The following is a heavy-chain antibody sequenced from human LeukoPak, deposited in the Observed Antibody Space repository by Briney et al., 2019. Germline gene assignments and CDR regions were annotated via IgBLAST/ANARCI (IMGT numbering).Heavy chain of an antibody. Sequence: SETLSLTCTVSGGSISSYYWSWIRQHPGKGLEWIGYNYYSGSTNYNPSLKSRVTISVDTSKNQFSLKLSSVTAADTAVYFCARHTNRLEAFDIWGQGTMVTVSS. CDR2: NYYSGST. CDR3: ARHTNRLEAFDI. V-gene: IGHV4-59*08. D-gene: IGHD3-3*01. CDR1: GGSISSYY. J-gene: IGHJ3*02.